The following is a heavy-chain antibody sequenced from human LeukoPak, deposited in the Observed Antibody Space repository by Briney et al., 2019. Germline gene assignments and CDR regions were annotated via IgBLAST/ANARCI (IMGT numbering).Heavy chain of an antibody. Sequence: SQTLSLTCTVSGGSISSGGYYWSWIRQHPGKGLEWIGYIYYSGSTYYNPSLKSRVTISVDTSKNQFSLKLSSVAAADTAVYYCAREGSSGRTYYFDYWGQGTLVTVSS. CDR3: AREGSSGRTYYFDY. J-gene: IGHJ4*02. CDR2: IYYSGST. CDR1: GGSISSGGYY. V-gene: IGHV4-31*03. D-gene: IGHD6-19*01.